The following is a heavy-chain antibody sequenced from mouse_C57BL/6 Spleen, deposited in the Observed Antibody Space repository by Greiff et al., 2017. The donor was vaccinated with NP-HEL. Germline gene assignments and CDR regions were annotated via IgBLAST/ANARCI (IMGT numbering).Heavy chain of an antibody. V-gene: IGHV1-53*01. CDR3: ARGAYDPRGYIDG. Sequence: QVQLQQSGTELVKPGASVKLSCKASGYTFTSYWMHWVKQRPGQGLEWIGNINPSNGGTNYNEKFKSKATLTVTTSSSTAYMQLSSLTSEDCAVYYCARGAYDPRGYIDGWGRGTTVTVSS. J-gene: IGHJ1*03. CDR1: GYTFTSYW. D-gene: IGHD2-3*01. CDR2: INPSNGGT.